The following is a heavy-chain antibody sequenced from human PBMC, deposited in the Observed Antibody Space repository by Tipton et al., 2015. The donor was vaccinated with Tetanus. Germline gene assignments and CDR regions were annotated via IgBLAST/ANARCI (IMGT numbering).Heavy chain of an antibody. V-gene: IGHV3-21*01. Sequence: SLRLSCAASGFTLSRNSMNWVRQAPGKGLEWVSSISGSGSYISYADSVKGRFTISRDNAKNSLYLQMNSLRAEDTAVYYCARGPRLLLYYFDSWGQGTLVTVSS. CDR1: GFTLSRNS. CDR3: ARGPRLLLYYFDS. D-gene: IGHD5-12*01. J-gene: IGHJ4*02. CDR2: ISGSGSYI.